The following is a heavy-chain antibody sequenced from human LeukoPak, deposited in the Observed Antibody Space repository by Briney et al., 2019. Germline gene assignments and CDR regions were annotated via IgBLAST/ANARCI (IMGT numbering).Heavy chain of an antibody. CDR1: GSTFSDYY. CDR2: ISNSGRSI. J-gene: IGHJ4*02. Sequence: GGSLRLSCAAPGSTFSDYYMSWIRQAPGKGLEWISYISNSGRSIYYSDSVKGRFTISRDNSKNTLYLQMNSLRAEDTAVYYCAKEGPHRGSYYLDFDYWGQGTLVTVSS. V-gene: IGHV3-11*01. D-gene: IGHD1-26*01. CDR3: AKEGPHRGSYYLDFDY.